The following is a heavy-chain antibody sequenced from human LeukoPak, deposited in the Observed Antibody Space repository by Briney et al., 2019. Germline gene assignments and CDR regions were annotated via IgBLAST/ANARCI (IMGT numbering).Heavy chain of an antibody. D-gene: IGHD2-2*01. CDR2: RSIYNGNT. CDR3: ARTIVVVPAGSHMDV. Sequence: ASVKVSCKASGYDFINYGISWVRQAPGQGLEWMGWRSIYNGNTDYKLQGRVTMTTDTSTSTAYMELRSLRSDDTAGYYCARTIVVVPAGSHMDVWGKGTTVTVSS. V-gene: IGHV1-18*01. CDR1: GYDFINYG. J-gene: IGHJ6*03.